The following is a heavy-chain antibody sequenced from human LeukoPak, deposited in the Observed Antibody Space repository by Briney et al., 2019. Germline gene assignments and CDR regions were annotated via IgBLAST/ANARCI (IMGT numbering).Heavy chain of an antibody. CDR1: GYTFTGYY. D-gene: IGHD4-17*01. Sequence: GASVNVSCTASGYTFTGYYMHWVRQAHGQGLEWMWLINPNSGGTNYAQKFQGRVTMTRDTSISTAYMELSRLRSDATAVYYCARDRKAEIDYGDYVYHDAFDIWGQGTMVTISS. CDR2: INPNSGGT. V-gene: IGHV1-2*02. CDR3: ARDRKAEIDYGDYVYHDAFDI. J-gene: IGHJ3*02.